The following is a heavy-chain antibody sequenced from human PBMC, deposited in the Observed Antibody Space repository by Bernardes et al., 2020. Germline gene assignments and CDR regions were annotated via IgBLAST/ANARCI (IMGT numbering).Heavy chain of an antibody. Sequence: IKEDGSRQNYVDSVKGRFTISRDNAKNSLYLQMNNLRAEDTAVYYCASPNGGLSPWGQGTLVTVSS. CDR3: ASPNGGLSP. CDR2: IKEDGSRQ. D-gene: IGHD2-8*01. V-gene: IGHV3-7*01. J-gene: IGHJ5*02.